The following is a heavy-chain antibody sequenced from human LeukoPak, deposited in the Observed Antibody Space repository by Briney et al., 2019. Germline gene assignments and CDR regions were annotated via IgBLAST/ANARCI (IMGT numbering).Heavy chain of an antibody. CDR1: GFTFSSYT. D-gene: IGHD3-22*01. J-gene: IGHJ4*02. V-gene: IGHV3-21*01. CDR3: ARGLGTTVTNEYYYDSSGYYDGGLDY. Sequence: GGSLRLSCSASGFTFSSYTMNWVRQAPGRGLEWVSSISGRSTYIFYADSVKGRFTISRDNAKNSLSLQTNSLRAEDTAVYYCARGLGTTVTNEYYYDSSGYYDGGLDYWGRGTLVTVSS. CDR2: ISGRSTYI.